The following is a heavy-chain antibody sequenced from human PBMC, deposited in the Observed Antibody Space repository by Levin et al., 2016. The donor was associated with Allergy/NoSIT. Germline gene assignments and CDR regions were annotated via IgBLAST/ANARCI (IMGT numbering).Heavy chain of an antibody. CDR3: ARGRQLVYFDY. V-gene: IGHV4-4*02. J-gene: IGHJ4*02. Sequence: WIRQPPGKGLEWIGAIYHSGSTNYNPSLKSRVTISVDKSNNHFSLKLTSVTAADTAVYYCARGRQLVYFDYWGQGTLVTVSS. CDR2: IYHSGST. D-gene: IGHD6-13*01.